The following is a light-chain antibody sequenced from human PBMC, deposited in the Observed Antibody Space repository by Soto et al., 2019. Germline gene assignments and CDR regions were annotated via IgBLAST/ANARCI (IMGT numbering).Light chain of an antibody. J-gene: IGKJ1*01. CDR1: QSLLYSNGYNY. Sequence: DIVMTQSPLSLTVTPGEPASISCRSSQSLLYSNGYNYLDWYLQKPGQSPQLLIYLGFNRASGVPDRFSGSGSGTDFTLKISRVEAEDVGVYYCMQALQSWTFGQGTKVDIK. CDR3: MQALQSWT. CDR2: LGF. V-gene: IGKV2-28*01.